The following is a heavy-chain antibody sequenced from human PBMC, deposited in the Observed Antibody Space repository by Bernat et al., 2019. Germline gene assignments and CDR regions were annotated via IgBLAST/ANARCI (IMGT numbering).Heavy chain of an antibody. CDR1: GFTFSSNG. CDR2: IQYDGNNE. V-gene: IGHV3-30*02. D-gene: IGHD3-3*01. J-gene: IGHJ3*01. Sequence: QVQLVESGGGVVQPGGSLRLSCAESGFTFSSNGMHWVRQAPGKGLEWVAFIQYDGNNEYYADSVKGRFTISRDKSKNTLYQQMNSLTVEDMAVYYSTKDRRAILETWGQGTMVTVSS. CDR3: TKDRRAILET.